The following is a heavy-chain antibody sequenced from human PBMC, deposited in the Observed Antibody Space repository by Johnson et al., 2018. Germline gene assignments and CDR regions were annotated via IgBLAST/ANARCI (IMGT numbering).Heavy chain of an antibody. J-gene: IGHJ6*02. CDR1: GGSISSHY. CDR2: IYYSGST. D-gene: IGHD1-26*01. CDR3: ARGGGADYYYGMDV. V-gene: IGHV4-59*11. Sequence: QVQLQESGPGLVKPSEPLSLTCTVSGGSISSHYWSWIRQPPGTGLEWIGYIYYSGSTNYNPSLKSRVTISVDTSKNQFSLKLSSVTAADTAVYYCARGGGADYYYGMDVWGQGTTVTVSS.